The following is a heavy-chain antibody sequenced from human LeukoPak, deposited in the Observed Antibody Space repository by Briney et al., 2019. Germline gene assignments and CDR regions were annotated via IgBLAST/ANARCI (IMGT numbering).Heavy chain of an antibody. Sequence: KPSETLSLTRTVSGGSISSYYWSWIRQPPGKGLEWIGYIYYSGSTNYKPSLKSRVTISVDTSKNQFSLKLSSVTVADTAVYYCARGGYYGSGNDFRFDPWGQGTLVTVSS. CDR2: IYYSGST. CDR1: GGSISSYY. J-gene: IGHJ5*02. V-gene: IGHV4-59*01. D-gene: IGHD3-10*01. CDR3: ARGGYYGSGNDFRFDP.